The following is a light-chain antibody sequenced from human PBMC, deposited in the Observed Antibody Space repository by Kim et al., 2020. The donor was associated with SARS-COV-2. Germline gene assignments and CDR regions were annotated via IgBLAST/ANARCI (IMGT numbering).Light chain of an antibody. V-gene: IGKV3-11*01. J-gene: IGKJ5*01. Sequence: EIVLTQSPGTLSLSPGERATLSCGASQSIAFHLAWYQQRPGQAPRLLIFDASNRATGIPARFSGRGSGTDFTLTISSLEPEDLGVYYCQQRSNWPITFGEGTRLEIK. CDR3: QQRSNWPIT. CDR1: QSIAFH. CDR2: DAS.